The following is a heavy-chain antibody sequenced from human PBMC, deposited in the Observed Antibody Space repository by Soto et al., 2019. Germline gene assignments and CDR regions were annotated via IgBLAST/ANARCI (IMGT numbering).Heavy chain of an antibody. V-gene: IGHV3-23*01. CDR1: GFIFSNYA. D-gene: IGHD3-10*01. CDR2: ISARGSST. Sequence: GGSLRLSCAASGFIFSNYAMNWVRQAPGKGLEWVSTISARGSSTYYADSVKGRCTISRDKSKNTLYLQMNSLRAEDTAVYYCAKDGLVGGTGAWFDPWGQGILVTVSS. CDR3: AKDGLVGGTGAWFDP. J-gene: IGHJ5*02.